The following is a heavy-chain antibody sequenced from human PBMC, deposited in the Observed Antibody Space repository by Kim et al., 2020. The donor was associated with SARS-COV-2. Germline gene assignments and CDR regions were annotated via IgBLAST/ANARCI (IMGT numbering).Heavy chain of an antibody. Sequence: SETLSLTCSVTGGSINSYFWSWIRQAPGKGLEWIAYIYYSGRTNYSPSLQSRVTISVNSSKNQVSLTLRSVTAADTAVYYCARSRPVGRYFFGMDVWGQG. J-gene: IGHJ6*02. V-gene: IGHV4-59*08. CDR1: GGSINSYF. D-gene: IGHD1-26*01. CDR3: ARSRPVGRYFFGMDV. CDR2: IYYSGRT.